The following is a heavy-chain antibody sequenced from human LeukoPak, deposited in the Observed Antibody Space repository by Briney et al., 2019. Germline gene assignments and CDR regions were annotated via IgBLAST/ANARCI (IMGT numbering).Heavy chain of an antibody. CDR1: GFIFTSFS. D-gene: IGHD3-22*01. CDR3: ARGDSDYYDTRGYAFEY. V-gene: IGHV3-21*01. Sequence: GGSLRLSCAGSGFIFTSFSMNWVRQAPGKGLEWVSSLTGNSAYTHYADSVRGRFTISRDNSKNSLYLQLNNLRVEDTALYYCARGDSDYYDTRGYAFEYWGQGTLVAVSS. J-gene: IGHJ4*02. CDR2: LTGNSAYT.